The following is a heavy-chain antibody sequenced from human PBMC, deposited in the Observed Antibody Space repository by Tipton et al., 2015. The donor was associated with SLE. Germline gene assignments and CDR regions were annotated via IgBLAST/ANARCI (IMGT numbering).Heavy chain of an antibody. D-gene: IGHD3-3*01. V-gene: IGHV3-69-1*01. CDR2: MNSDGTI. CDR1: GFIVRTNY. CDR3: ARDYYDFWSGYYTGLGY. Sequence: SLRLSCAASGFIVRTNYMTWVRQAPGKGLEWVSTMNSDGTIYYADSVKGRFTISRDNAKNSLYLQMNSLRAEDTAVYYCARDYYDFWSGYYTGLGYWGQGTLVTVSS. J-gene: IGHJ4*02.